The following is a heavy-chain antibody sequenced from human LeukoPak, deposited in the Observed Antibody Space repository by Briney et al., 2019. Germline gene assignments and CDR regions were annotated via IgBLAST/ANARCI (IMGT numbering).Heavy chain of an antibody. CDR2: IYYSGKT. V-gene: IGHV4-39*01. CDR3: ARRALGKDWFDP. D-gene: IGHD1-26*01. CDR1: GDSISSSSYY. Sequence: PSETLSLTCTVSGDSISSSSYYWGWIRQPPGKGLEWIAIIYYSGKTYYNSSLKSRVSISVDTSNNQFSLKLSSVSAADTAVYYCARRALGKDWFDPWGPGTLVTVSS. J-gene: IGHJ5*02.